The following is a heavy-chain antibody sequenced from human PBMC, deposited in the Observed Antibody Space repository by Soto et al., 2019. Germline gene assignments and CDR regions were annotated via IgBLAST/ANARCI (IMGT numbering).Heavy chain of an antibody. CDR1: GFTFGAYA. V-gene: IGHV3-23*01. D-gene: IGHD1-1*01. CDR3: AKREGWGSTGTGFEN. Sequence: GGSLRLSCAASGFTFGAYAMSWVRQAPGKGLEWVSGISREGDGTYYADSVRGRFTISRDNSKNILYLQLSGLRADDTAVYYCAKREGWGSTGTGFENWGQGTLVTVSS. J-gene: IGHJ4*02. CDR2: ISREGDGT.